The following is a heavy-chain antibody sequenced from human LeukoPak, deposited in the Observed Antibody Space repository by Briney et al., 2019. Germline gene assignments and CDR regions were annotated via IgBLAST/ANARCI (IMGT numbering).Heavy chain of an antibody. Sequence: GGSLRLSCAASGFAFGNYWLHWVRQAPGKGLEWVARINTHGSSTNYADSVKGRFTISRDNAKNTLYLQMTSLSAEDTAVYYALAGYYYYYMDVWGKGTTVTVSS. V-gene: IGHV3-74*01. D-gene: IGHD3-16*01. J-gene: IGHJ6*03. CDR1: GFAFGNYW. CDR3: LAGYYYYYMDV. CDR2: INTHGSST.